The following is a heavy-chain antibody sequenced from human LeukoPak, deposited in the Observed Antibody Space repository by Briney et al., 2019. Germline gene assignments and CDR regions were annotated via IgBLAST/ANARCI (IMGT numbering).Heavy chain of an antibody. CDR3: ARTVTTRYYFDY. J-gene: IGHJ4*02. Sequence: SETLSLTCAVYGGSFSGYYWSWIRQPPGKGLEWIGEINHSGSTNYNPSLKSRVTISVDTSKNQFSLKLSSVTAADTALYYCARTVTTRYYFDYWGQGTLVTVSS. CDR2: INHSGST. CDR1: GGSFSGYY. V-gene: IGHV4-34*01. D-gene: IGHD4-17*01.